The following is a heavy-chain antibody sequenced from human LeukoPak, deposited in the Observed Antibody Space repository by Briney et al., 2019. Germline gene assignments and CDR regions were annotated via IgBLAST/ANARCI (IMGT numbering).Heavy chain of an antibody. CDR1: GYSISSGYY. D-gene: IGHD5-12*01. CDR3: AREVWMGHGVDP. Sequence: SETLSLTCTVSGYSISSGYYWGWIRQPPGKGLEWIGSIYHSGSTYYNPSLKSRVTISVDTSKNQFSLKLSSVTAADTAVYYCAREVWMGHGVDPGGQGTLVTVSS. J-gene: IGHJ5*02. V-gene: IGHV4-38-2*02. CDR2: IYHSGST.